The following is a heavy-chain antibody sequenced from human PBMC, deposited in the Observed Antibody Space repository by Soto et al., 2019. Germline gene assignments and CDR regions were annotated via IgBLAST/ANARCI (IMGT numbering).Heavy chain of an antibody. Sequence: PSETLSLTCTVSGGSISSGGYYWSWILQHPGKGLEWIGYIYYSGSTYYNPSLKSRVTISVDTSKNQFSLKLSSVTAADTAVYYCASGNYYYYYMDVWGKGTTVTVSS. CDR3: ASGNYYYYYMDV. V-gene: IGHV4-31*03. CDR2: IYYSGST. CDR1: GGSISSGGYY. J-gene: IGHJ6*03.